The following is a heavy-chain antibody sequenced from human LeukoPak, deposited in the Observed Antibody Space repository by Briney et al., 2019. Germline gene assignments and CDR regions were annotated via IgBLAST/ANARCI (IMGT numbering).Heavy chain of an antibody. J-gene: IGHJ4*02. Sequence: GASVKVSCKASGYTFTGYYMHWVRWAPGQGLEWMGWINPNSGGTNYAQKFQGRVTMTRDTSISTAYMELSRLRSDDTAVYYCARAYCSSTSCYTAGYWGQGTLVTVSS. D-gene: IGHD2-2*02. V-gene: IGHV1-2*02. CDR1: GYTFTGYY. CDR3: ARAYCSSTSCYTAGY. CDR2: INPNSGGT.